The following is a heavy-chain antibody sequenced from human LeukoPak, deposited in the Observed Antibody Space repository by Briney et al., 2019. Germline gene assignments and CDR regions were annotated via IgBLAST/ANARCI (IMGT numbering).Heavy chain of an antibody. CDR1: GYRFTSSG. D-gene: IGHD6-13*01. CDR2: IYPGDSET. Sequence: GGARQISGKGSGYRFTSSGIGGVRQMPGKGLEGMGIIYPGDSETRYSSSFHGQVTTSADKSISTAYLQWSSLKASDTAMYYCARQARGSSWSAFDYWGQGTLVTVSS. CDR3: ARQARGSSWSAFDY. J-gene: IGHJ4*02. V-gene: IGHV5-51*01.